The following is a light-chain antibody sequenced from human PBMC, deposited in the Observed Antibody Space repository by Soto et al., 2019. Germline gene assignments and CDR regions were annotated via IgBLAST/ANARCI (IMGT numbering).Light chain of an antibody. J-gene: IGKJ4*02. Sequence: EVVLTQSPGTLSLSPGERATLSCRASQSVNSNYLAWFQQQPGQAPRLLIYGASSRATGIPDRFSGRGSGTDFTLTISRLXXXXXXXXYCQQYYSLGLTFGGGTKVEIK. CDR2: GAS. V-gene: IGKV3-20*01. CDR1: QSVNSNY. CDR3: QQYYSLGLT.